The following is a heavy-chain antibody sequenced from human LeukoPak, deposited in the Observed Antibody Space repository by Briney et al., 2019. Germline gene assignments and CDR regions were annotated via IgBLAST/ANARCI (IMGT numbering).Heavy chain of an antibody. CDR2: IYPGDSDT. Sequence: GESLKIPCKGSGYIFISYWIGWVRQMPGKGLEWMGIIYPGDSDTRYSPSFQGQVTISADKSISTAYLQWSSLKASDTAMYYCARLNGIAAAGTAGFDYWGQGTLVTVSS. CDR3: ARLNGIAAAGTAGFDY. D-gene: IGHD6-13*01. CDR1: GYIFISYW. V-gene: IGHV5-51*01. J-gene: IGHJ4*02.